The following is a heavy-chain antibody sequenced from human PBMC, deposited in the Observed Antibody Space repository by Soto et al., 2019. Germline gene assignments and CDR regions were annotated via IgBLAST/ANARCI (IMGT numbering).Heavy chain of an antibody. Sequence: PGGSLRRSWAAAGFTFSSYSINWVRQSPGKGLEWVSSISSSSSYIYYADSVKGRFTISRDNAKNSLYLQMNSLRAEGTAVYYCARDRSGYGEYYYYYYGMHVCGQGTTVTVSS. CDR1: GFTFSSYS. CDR2: ISSSSSYI. V-gene: IGHV3-21*01. D-gene: IGHD3-3*01. CDR3: ARDRSGYGEYYYYYYGMHV. J-gene: IGHJ6*02.